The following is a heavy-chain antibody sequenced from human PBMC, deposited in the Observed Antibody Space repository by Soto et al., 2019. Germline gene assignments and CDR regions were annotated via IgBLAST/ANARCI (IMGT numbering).Heavy chain of an antibody. V-gene: IGHV3-74*01. D-gene: IGHD6-19*01. CDR2: IKTDGSSM. Sequence: PGGSLRLSCAASGFTFSSHWMHWVRQVPGKGLVWVSRIKTDGSSMNYADSVKGRFTISRDNAKNTLYLQMNSLRAKDTAVYYCARDKSSGIAVAGYFDYWGQGTLVTVSS. J-gene: IGHJ4*02. CDR3: ARDKSSGIAVAGYFDY. CDR1: GFTFSSHW.